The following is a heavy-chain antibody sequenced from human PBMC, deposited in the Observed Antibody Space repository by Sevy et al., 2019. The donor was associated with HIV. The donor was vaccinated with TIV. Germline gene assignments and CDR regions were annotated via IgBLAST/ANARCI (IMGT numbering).Heavy chain of an antibody. Sequence: GGSLRLSCAASGFTFSDYYMSWIRQAPGKGLEWVSYISSSGRTIYYADSVKGRFTISRDNAKNSLYLQMNSLRAEDTAVYYCARGTGSSGWYFDYYGMDVWGQGTTVTVSS. CDR1: GFTFSDYY. CDR3: ARGTGSSGWYFDYYGMDV. J-gene: IGHJ6*02. D-gene: IGHD6-19*01. V-gene: IGHV3-11*01. CDR2: ISSSGRTI.